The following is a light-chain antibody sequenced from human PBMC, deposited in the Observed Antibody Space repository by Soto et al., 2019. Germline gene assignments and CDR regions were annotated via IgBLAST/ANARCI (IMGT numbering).Light chain of an antibody. CDR3: QQYNGYPVT. Sequence: DIQMTQSPSTLSASVGDRVTITCRASQSISSWLAWYQQKPGKAPKLLIYKASSLESGVPSRFSGSGSGTEFNLTISSLQPDDFATYYCQQYNGYPVTFGQGTKVEIK. CDR1: QSISSW. J-gene: IGKJ1*01. CDR2: KAS. V-gene: IGKV1-5*03.